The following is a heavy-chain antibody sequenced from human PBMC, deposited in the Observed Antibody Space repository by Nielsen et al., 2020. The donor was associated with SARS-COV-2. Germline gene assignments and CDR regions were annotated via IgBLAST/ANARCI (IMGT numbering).Heavy chain of an antibody. Sequence: SETLSLTCTVSGGSISSYYWSWIRQPPGKGLEWIGYIYYSGSTNYNPSLKSRVTISVDTSKNQFSLKLSSVTAADTAVYYCAIDGATTTRWGQGTLVTVSS. D-gene: IGHD1-26*01. CDR2: IYYSGST. J-gene: IGHJ4*02. CDR1: GGSISSYY. V-gene: IGHV4-59*13. CDR3: AIDGATTTR.